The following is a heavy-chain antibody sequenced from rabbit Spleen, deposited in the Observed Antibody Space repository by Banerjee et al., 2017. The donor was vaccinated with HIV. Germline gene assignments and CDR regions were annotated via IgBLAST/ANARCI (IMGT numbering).Heavy chain of an antibody. D-gene: IGHD7-1*01. V-gene: IGHV1S40*01. CDR2: IDSGSSGFT. J-gene: IGHJ6*01. CDR1: GFDLSSYDY. Sequence: QSLEESGGDLVKPGASLTLTCKASGFDLSSYDYMCWVRQAPGKGLEWIACIDSGSSGFTYFATWAKGRFTCSKTSSTTVTLQMTSLTVADTATYFCARDTGTSFSSYGMDLWGPGTLVTVS. CDR3: ARDTGTSFSSYGMDL.